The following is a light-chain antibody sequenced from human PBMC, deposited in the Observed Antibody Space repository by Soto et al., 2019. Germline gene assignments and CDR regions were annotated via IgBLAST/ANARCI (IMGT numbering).Light chain of an antibody. CDR2: DVS. Sequence: QSALTQPASVSGSPGQSITISCTGTGSDVGGYNYVSWYQQHPGKAPKLMIYDVSNRPSGVSNRFSGSKSGNTASLTISGLQAEDEADYYCSSYTSSSTLRVFGTGTKLTVL. CDR1: GSDVGGYNY. CDR3: SSYTSSSTLRV. V-gene: IGLV2-14*01. J-gene: IGLJ1*01.